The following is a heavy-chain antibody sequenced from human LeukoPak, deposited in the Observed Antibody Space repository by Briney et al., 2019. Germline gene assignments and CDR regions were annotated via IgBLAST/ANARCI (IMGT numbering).Heavy chain of an antibody. D-gene: IGHD6-19*01. J-gene: IGHJ4*02. CDR2: ISGSSGET. CDR1: GFSFPSFG. Sequence: ASVKVSCETSGFSFPSFGISWVRQAPGQGLEWMGWISGSSGETNSAQKFQGRITLTTDTSTRTAYMELRSLRSDDTAVYYCARVLAGHPGYWGQGTLATVSS. CDR3: ARVLAGHPGY. V-gene: IGHV1-18*01.